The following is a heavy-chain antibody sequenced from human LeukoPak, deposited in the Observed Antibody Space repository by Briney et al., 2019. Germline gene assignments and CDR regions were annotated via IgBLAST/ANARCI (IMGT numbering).Heavy chain of an antibody. CDR2: INHSGST. Sequence: PSETLSLTCAVYGGSFSGYYWSWIRQPPGKGLEWIGEINHSGSTNYNPSLKSRVTISVDTSKNQFSLKLSSVTAADTAVYYCASSGHGVLAAMSHFDYWGQGTLVTVSS. CDR1: GGSFSGYY. V-gene: IGHV4-34*01. D-gene: IGHD5-18*01. CDR3: ASSGHGVLAAMSHFDY. J-gene: IGHJ4*02.